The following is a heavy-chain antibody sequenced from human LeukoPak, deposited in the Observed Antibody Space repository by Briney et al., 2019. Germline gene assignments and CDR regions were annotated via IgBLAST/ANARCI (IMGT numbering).Heavy chain of an antibody. J-gene: IGHJ6*03. CDR3: ARGYSSGWYGYYYYMDV. CDR1: GYTFTSYD. CDR2: MNPNSGNT. Sequence: ASVKVSCKASGYTFTSYDINWVRQATGRGLEWMGWMNPNSGNTGYAQKFQGRVTMTRNTSISTAYMELSSLRSEDTAVYYCARGYSSGWYGYYYYMDVWGKGTTVTISS. D-gene: IGHD6-19*01. V-gene: IGHV1-8*01.